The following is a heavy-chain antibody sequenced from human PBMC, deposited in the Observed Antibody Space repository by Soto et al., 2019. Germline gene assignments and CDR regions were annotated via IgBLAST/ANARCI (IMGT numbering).Heavy chain of an antibody. Sequence: PSETLSLTCTVYGGSFSCYYWSWIRQPPGKGLEWIGEINHSGSTNYNPSLKSRVTISVDTSKNQFSLKLSSVTAADTAVYYCARGIRITIFGVVISPGYYYYGMDVWGQGTTVTVSS. CDR2: INHSGST. D-gene: IGHD3-3*01. V-gene: IGHV4-34*01. CDR3: ARGIRITIFGVVISPGYYYYGMDV. J-gene: IGHJ6*02. CDR1: GGSFSCYY.